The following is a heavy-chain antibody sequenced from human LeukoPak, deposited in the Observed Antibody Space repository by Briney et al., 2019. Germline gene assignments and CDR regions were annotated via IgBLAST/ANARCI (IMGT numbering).Heavy chain of an antibody. CDR2: ISSSSSTI. D-gene: IGHD6-19*01. Sequence: PWGSLKLSCGASGFPFGTYALSWVRQAPGKGLEWVSYISSSSSTIYFPDSVKGRFTISRDNAKYSLYLQMNGLRDEDTAVYYCARAAGSCYFDYWG. J-gene: IGHJ4*03. V-gene: IGHV3-48*02. CDR1: GFPFGTYA. CDR3: ARAAGSCYFDY.